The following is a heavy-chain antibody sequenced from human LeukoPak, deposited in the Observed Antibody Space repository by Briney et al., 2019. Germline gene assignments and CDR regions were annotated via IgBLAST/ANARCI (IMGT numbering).Heavy chain of an antibody. CDR1: GFTFINAW. CDR3: TTESHYTYGYGYYHYYMDV. D-gene: IGHD5-18*01. Sequence: PGGSLRLSCAASGFTFINAWMSWVRQAPGKGLEWVGRIKRKTDGGTIDYAAPVIGRFTISRDDTKNTLYLQMNSLKTEDTAVYYCTTESHYTYGYGYYHYYMDVWGKGTTVTVSS. V-gene: IGHV3-15*01. J-gene: IGHJ6*03. CDR2: IKRKTDGGTI.